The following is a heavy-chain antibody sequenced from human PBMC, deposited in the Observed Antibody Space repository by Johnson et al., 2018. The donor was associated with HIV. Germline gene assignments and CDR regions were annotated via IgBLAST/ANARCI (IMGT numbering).Heavy chain of an antibody. CDR1: GFTFSSYW. D-gene: IGHD3-3*01. CDR2: IKQDGSEK. V-gene: IGHV3-7*02. Sequence: VQLVESGGGLVQPGGSLRLSCAASGFTFSSYWMSWVRQAPGKGLEWVANIKQDGSEKYYVDSVKGRFTISRDNAKNSLYLQMNSLRAGDTAVYYCARGGSGYDDAFDIWGQGTMVTVSS. CDR3: ARGGSGYDDAFDI. J-gene: IGHJ3*02.